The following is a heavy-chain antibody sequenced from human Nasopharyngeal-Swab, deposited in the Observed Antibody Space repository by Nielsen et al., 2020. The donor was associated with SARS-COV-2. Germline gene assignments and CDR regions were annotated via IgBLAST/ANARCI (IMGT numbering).Heavy chain of an antibody. J-gene: IGHJ3*02. CDR1: GFTFSNYA. D-gene: IGHD5-18*01. V-gene: IGHV3-33*01. Sequence: GESLKISCAASGFTFSNYAMHWVRQAPGRGLEWVAVIWHDGSNKYYADSVKGQFTISRDNSKNTLYLQMNSLRAEDTAVYYCARDLTPMVIIYAFDMWGQGTMVTVSS. CDR2: IWHDGSNK. CDR3: ARDLTPMVIIYAFDM.